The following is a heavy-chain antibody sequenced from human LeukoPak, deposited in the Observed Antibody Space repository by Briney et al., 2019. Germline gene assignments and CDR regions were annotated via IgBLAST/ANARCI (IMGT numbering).Heavy chain of an antibody. CDR2: ISSRGSTI. CDR1: GFTFSSYE. J-gene: IGHJ6*03. V-gene: IGHV3-48*03. CDR3: ARVLSGWYRYYYYYMDV. D-gene: IGHD6-19*01. Sequence: GGSLRLSCAASGFTFSSYEMNWIRQAPGKGLEWVSYISSRGSTIYYADSVKGRFTISRDNVKNSLYLQMNSLRAEDTAVYYCARVLSGWYRYYYYYMDVWGKGTTVTISS.